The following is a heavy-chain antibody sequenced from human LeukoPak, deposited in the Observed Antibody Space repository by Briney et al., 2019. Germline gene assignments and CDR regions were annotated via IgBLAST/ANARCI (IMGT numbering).Heavy chain of an antibody. D-gene: IGHD6-6*01. CDR2: IYTSGST. CDR3: ATSRQLTYYYMDV. J-gene: IGHJ6*03. CDR1: GGSISSYY. Sequence: SETLSLTCTVSGGSISSYYWSWIRQPPGKRLEWIGYIYTSGSTNYNPSLKSRVTISVDTSKNQFSLKLSSVTAADTAVYYCATSRQLTYYYMDVWGKGTTVTVSS. V-gene: IGHV4-4*09.